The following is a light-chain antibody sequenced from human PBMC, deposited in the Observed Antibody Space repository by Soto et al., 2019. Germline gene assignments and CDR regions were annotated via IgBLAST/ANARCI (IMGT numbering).Light chain of an antibody. CDR3: QSYASSLSGSVV. CDR2: GNS. V-gene: IGLV1-40*01. CDR1: SSNIVAGYD. Sequence: QSVLTQPPSLSVAPGQRVTISCTGSSSNIVAGYDVDWYQKLPGTAPKLRIYGNSNRPSGVPDRFSGSKSGTSASLAITGLQAEDEADYYCQSYASSLSGSVVFGGGTKLHVL. J-gene: IGLJ2*01.